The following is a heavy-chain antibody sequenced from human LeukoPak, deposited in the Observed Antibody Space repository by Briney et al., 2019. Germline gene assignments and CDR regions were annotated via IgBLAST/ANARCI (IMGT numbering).Heavy chain of an antibody. CDR3: AAIVVAAPAAFDI. CDR1: GGSISSYY. J-gene: IGHJ3*02. CDR2: IYYRGST. Sequence: SETLSLTCTVSGGSISSYYWSWIRQPPGKGLEWIGYIYYRGSTNYNPSLKSRVTISVDTSKNQFSLKLSSVTAADTAVYYCAAIVVAAPAAFDIWGQGTMVTVSS. V-gene: IGHV4-59*01. D-gene: IGHD6-19*01.